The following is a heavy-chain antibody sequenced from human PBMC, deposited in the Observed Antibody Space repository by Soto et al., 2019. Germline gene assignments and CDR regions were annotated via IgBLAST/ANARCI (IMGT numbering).Heavy chain of an antibody. CDR1: GFTFNTAW. CDR3: TAGSPFNY. V-gene: IGHV3-15*04. J-gene: IGHJ4*02. Sequence: PGGSLRLSCAASGFTFNTAWLTWVRQAPGKGLEWVGRIEGKPDGGATDYAALVEGRFMISRDDSQNTVFLQMNSLKTDDTAVYYCTAGSPFNYWGPGTLVTVSS. CDR2: IEGKPDGGAT.